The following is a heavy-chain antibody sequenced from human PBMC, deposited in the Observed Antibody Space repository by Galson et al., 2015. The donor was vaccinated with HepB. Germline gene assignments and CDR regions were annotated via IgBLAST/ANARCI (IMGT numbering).Heavy chain of an antibody. D-gene: IGHD3-10*01. Sequence: SLRLSCAASGFIFRTYWMHWVRQAPGKGLVWVSRINEDGSTTDHADSVKGRFTISRDNARNTVYLQMNSLRAEDTALYYCVRAFTGVPDFWGQGTLVTVSS. V-gene: IGHV3-74*01. J-gene: IGHJ4*02. CDR3: VRAFTGVPDF. CDR1: GFIFRTYW. CDR2: INEDGSTT.